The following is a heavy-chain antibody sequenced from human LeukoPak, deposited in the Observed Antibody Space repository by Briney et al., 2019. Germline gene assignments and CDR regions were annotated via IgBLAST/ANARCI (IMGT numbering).Heavy chain of an antibody. Sequence: GGSLILSCAASGFTFGSYTVHWVRQAPGKGLEFVSAISHNGAYTYYANSVKGRFTVSRDTSKNTVYLQMTSLRVEDTAVYYCAKENDFWSGPEGWGQGTLVTVSS. D-gene: IGHD3-3*01. CDR1: GFTFGSYT. CDR2: ISHNGAYT. CDR3: AKENDFWSGPEG. J-gene: IGHJ4*02. V-gene: IGHV3-64*01.